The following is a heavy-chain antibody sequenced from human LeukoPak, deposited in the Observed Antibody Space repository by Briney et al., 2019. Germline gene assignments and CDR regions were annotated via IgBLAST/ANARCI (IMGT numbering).Heavy chain of an antibody. D-gene: IGHD3-10*01. J-gene: IGHJ4*02. CDR1: GFTFSSYA. CDR3: AKERSTDRAWFGELLE. V-gene: IGHV3-23*01. Sequence: GGSLRLSCAASGFTFSSYAMSWVRQAPGKGLEWVSGISGSGDNTYYADSVKGGFTISRDNSKFTLYLQMNSLRAEDTALYYCAKERSTDRAWFGELLEWGQGNMVTVSS. CDR2: ISGSGDNT.